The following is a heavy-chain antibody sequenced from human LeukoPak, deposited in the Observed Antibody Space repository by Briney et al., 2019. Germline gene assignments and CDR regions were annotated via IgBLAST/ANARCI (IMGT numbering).Heavy chain of an antibody. D-gene: IGHD1-26*01. V-gene: IGHV1-46*01. J-gene: IGHJ4*02. CDR3: ASGSYREIDF. CDR1: GYTFTSYY. CDR2: INPSGGST. Sequence: ASVKVSCKASGYTFTSYYMHWVRQAPGQGLEWMGIINPSGGSTSYAQNFQGRVTLTRDTSTSTVYMELSSPRSADTAVYYCASGSYREIDFWGQGTLVTVSS.